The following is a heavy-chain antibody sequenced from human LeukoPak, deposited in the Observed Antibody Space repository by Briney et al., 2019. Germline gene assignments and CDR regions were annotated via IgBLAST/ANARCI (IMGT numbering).Heavy chain of an antibody. CDR3: ARVARYCSSHSCYSFDY. D-gene: IGHD2-2*01. Sequence: PQTPCLTCTLSRGSTRGGGYCWRWVRQQARECLELIGYIDACASTYSTPSLKTRVTKSLCTSNSQCSLKLSSLTPADPGVYYCARVARYCSSHSCYSFDYWGQGTLVTVSS. CDR2: IDACAST. J-gene: IGHJ4*02. CDR1: RGSTRGGGYC. V-gene: IGHV4-31*02.